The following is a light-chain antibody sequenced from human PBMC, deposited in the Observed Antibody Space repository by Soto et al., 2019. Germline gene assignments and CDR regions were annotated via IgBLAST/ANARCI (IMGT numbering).Light chain of an antibody. CDR2: GAS. J-gene: IGKJ4*01. CDR3: LQDYSFPRT. Sequence: AIRMTQSPSSLSASTGDRVTVTCRASQGINKYLAWYQQKPGKAPKLLIYGASTLQTGVPSRFSGSRSGTEFTLPISSLQPEDFATYYCLQDYSFPRTFGGGTKVDIK. CDR1: QGINKY. V-gene: IGKV1-8*01.